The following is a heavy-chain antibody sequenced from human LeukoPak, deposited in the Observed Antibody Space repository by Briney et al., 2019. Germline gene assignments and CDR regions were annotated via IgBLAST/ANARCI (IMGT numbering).Heavy chain of an antibody. J-gene: IGHJ4*02. CDR3: ARCEHDLGGYWLSYSDF. V-gene: IGHV4-59*01. CDR1: GGSISRYY. D-gene: IGHD2-21*01. CDR2: IYCSGST. Sequence: PSETLSLTCTVSGGSISRYYWSWMPQPPGKGLEGIGYIYCSGSTNYNPSLKSRVTISVDTSKNQFSLKLSSVTAADTADCCCARCEHDLGGYWLSYSDFWPGGTLVTVST.